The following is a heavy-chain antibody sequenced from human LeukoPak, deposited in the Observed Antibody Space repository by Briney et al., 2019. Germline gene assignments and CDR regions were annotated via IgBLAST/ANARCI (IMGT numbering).Heavy chain of an antibody. CDR1: TFTYYIFA. D-gene: IGHD6-19*01. V-gene: IGHV3-23*01. Sequence: GGSLRLSWAASTFTYYIFAGSRLRQAPGKGLEWVSAISGSGGSTYYADSVKGRFTISRDNSKNTLYLQMNSLRAEDTAVYYCARQTRGGWYDCIDYWGQGTLVTVSS. J-gene: IGHJ4*02. CDR2: ISGSGGST. CDR3: ARQTRGGWYDCIDY.